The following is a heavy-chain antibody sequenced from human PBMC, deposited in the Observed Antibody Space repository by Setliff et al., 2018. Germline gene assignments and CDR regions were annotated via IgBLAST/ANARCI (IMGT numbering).Heavy chain of an antibody. D-gene: IGHD6-6*01. CDR2: IHPSGST. J-gene: IGHJ4*02. CDR3: ARGSRIAGRAIDF. V-gene: IGHV4-61*02. Sequence: SETLSLTCTVSGGSISSGTYYWSWIRQPAGKGLEWIGRIHPSGSTNYNPSLKSRVTISVDTSKKQFSLTLTSVTAADTALYYCARGSRIAGRAIDFWGQGTLVTVSS. CDR1: GGSISSGTYY.